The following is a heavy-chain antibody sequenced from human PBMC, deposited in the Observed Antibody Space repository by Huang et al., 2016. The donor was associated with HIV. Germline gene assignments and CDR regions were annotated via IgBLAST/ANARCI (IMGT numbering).Heavy chain of an antibody. CDR3: ARESPTVAGLLDY. CDR1: GGSISDSY. CDR2: AFMSGGT. Sequence: QVQLQESGPGLVKPSDTLSLTCTVSGGSISDSYWTWIRQPAGRGLEWIGSAFMSGGTNYNPSIESRGRVTMSFDTSKSHFYLKLTSMTAADTATYYCARESPTVAGLLDYWGQGALVIVSS. J-gene: IGHJ4*02. D-gene: IGHD6-19*01. V-gene: IGHV4-4*07.